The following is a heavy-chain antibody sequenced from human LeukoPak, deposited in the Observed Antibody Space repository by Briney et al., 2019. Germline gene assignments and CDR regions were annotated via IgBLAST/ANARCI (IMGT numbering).Heavy chain of an antibody. J-gene: IGHJ5*02. V-gene: IGHV1-46*01. Sequence: VASVKVSCKASGYTFTSYYMHWVRQAPGQGLEWMGITNPSGGSTSYAQKFQGRVTMTRDTSTSTVYMELSSLRSEDTAVYYCARNGVPMVRGVITPRNWFNPWAREPWSPSPQ. CDR2: TNPSGGST. CDR1: GYTFTSYY. CDR3: ARNGVPMVRGVITPRNWFNP. D-gene: IGHD3-10*01.